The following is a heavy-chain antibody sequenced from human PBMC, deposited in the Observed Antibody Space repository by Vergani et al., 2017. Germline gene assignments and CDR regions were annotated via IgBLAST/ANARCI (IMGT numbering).Heavy chain of an antibody. CDR1: GFTFSNSA. CDR3: VKEKIDLVSYFFDS. J-gene: IGHJ4*01. D-gene: IGHD2/OR15-2a*01. Sequence: EVHLLESGGGLVQSGGSLRLSCAASGFTFSNSAVSWVRQAPGRGLAWVSSISGPGLSTYYADSVKGRFSISRDNSKNTVFLQMHSLRAEVTAIYYCVKEKIDLVSYFFDSWGHGILVTVSS. CDR2: ISGPGLST. V-gene: IGHV3-23*01.